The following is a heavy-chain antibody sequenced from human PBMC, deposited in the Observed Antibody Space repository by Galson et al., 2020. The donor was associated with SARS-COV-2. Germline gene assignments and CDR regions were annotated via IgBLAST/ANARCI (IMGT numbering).Heavy chain of an antibody. Sequence: GGSLRLSCTASGFAFNRAWMSWPRQAPGKGPECVGRIRSKTSGGTAEYAAPVKGRFTISRDDSKNTLYLDMSNLQAEDTAVYYCTTGSLVFLTASEDHWGQGTLVTVSS. V-gene: IGHV3-15*01. D-gene: IGHD2-21*02. CDR1: GFAFNRAW. CDR3: TTGSLVFLTASEDH. CDR2: IRSKTSGGTA. J-gene: IGHJ4*02.